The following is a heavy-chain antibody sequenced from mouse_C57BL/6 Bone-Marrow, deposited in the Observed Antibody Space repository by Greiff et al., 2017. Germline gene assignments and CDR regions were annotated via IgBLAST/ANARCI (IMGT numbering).Heavy chain of an antibody. Sequence: QVHVKQPGAELVKPGASVKMSCKASGYTFTSYWITWVKQRPGQGLEWIGDIYPGSGSTNYNEKFKSKATLTVDTSSSTAYMQLSSLTSEDSAVYYCAKSARTWFAYWGKGTLVTVSA. CDR2: IYPGSGST. J-gene: IGHJ3*01. CDR1: GYTFTSYW. V-gene: IGHV1-55*01. CDR3: AKSARTWFAY.